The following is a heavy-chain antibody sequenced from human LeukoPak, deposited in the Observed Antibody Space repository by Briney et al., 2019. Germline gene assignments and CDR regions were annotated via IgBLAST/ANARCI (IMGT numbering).Heavy chain of an antibody. CDR1: GYTLTELS. CDR2: FDPEDGET. Sequence: ASVKVSCKVSGYTLTELSMHWVRQAPGKGLEWMGGFDPEDGETIYAQEFQGRVTMTEDTSTDTAYMELSSLRSEDTAVYYCATSFGGDFWSGYNLHISDYWGQGTLVTVSS. V-gene: IGHV1-24*01. J-gene: IGHJ4*02. D-gene: IGHD3-3*01. CDR3: ATSFGGDFWSGYNLHISDY.